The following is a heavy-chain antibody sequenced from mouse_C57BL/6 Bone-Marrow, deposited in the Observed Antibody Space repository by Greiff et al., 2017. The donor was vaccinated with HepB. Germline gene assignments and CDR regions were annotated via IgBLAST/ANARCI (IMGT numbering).Heavy chain of an antibody. CDR3: ARNYYGSSVFAY. Sequence: QVQLQQSGAELVKPGASVKLSCKASGYTFTSYWMHWVKQRPGQGLEWIGMIHPNSGSTNYNEKFKSKATLTVDKSSSTAYMQLSSLTSEDSAVYYCARNYYGSSVFAYWGQGTLVTVSA. CDR1: GYTFTSYW. V-gene: IGHV1-64*01. J-gene: IGHJ3*01. D-gene: IGHD1-1*01. CDR2: IHPNSGST.